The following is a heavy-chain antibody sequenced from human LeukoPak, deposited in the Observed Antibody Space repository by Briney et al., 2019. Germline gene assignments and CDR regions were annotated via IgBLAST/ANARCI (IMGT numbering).Heavy chain of an antibody. CDR2: INHSGST. CDR1: GGSFSGYY. D-gene: IGHD6-6*01. V-gene: IGHV4-34*01. J-gene: IGHJ4*02. Sequence: SETLSLTRAVYGGSFSGYYWSWIRQPPGKGLEWIGEINHSGSTNYNPSLKSRVTISVDTSKNQFSLKLSSVTAADTAVYYCARDGSSSESYWGQGTLVTVSS. CDR3: ARDGSSSESY.